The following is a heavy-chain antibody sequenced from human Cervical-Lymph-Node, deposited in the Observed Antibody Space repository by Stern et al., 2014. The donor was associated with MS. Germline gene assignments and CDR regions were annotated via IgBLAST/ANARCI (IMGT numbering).Heavy chain of an antibody. V-gene: IGHV1-69*01. CDR1: GGTFSSYA. D-gene: IGHD3-22*01. CDR3: ARRDYYDSSGYYGDAFDI. CDR2: IIPMFGTT. Sequence: VQLEESGAEVKKPGSSVKVSCKASGGTFSSYAITWVRQAPGRGLEWMGEIIPMFGTTKYAQKFQGRVTIIADGSTTTAYMELSSLRSEDTAVYYCARRDYYDSSGYYGDAFDIWGQGTMVTVSS. J-gene: IGHJ3*02.